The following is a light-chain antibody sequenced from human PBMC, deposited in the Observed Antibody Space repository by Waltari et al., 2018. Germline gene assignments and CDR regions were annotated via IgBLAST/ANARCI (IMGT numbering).Light chain of an antibody. J-gene: IGKJ1*01. CDR2: ASS. CDR3: QQANTSPRT. V-gene: IGKV1-12*01. CDR1: QHINTW. Sequence: DVQMTQSPSSVSASVGDRVTITCRASQHINTWLAWYQQHPGKAPKLLIYASSILHVGVPSRFSGSGSGTEFTLTIASLQPEDFATYYCQQANTSPRTFGQVTKLE.